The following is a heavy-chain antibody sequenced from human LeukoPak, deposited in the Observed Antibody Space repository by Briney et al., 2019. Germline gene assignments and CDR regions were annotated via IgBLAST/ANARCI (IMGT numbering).Heavy chain of an antibody. J-gene: IGHJ4*02. CDR1: GGTFSSYA. Sequence: ASVKVSCKASGGTFSSYAISWVRQAPGQGLEWMGGIIPIFGTANYAQKFQGRVTITTDESTSTAYMELSSLRSEDTAVYYCARGRDYGDYRTSFDYWGLGTLVTVSS. D-gene: IGHD4-17*01. CDR2: IIPIFGTA. V-gene: IGHV1-69*05. CDR3: ARGRDYGDYRTSFDY.